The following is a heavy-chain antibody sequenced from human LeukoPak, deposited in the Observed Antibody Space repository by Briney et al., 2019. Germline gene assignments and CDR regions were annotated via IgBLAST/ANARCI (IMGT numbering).Heavy chain of an antibody. CDR3: ARSVLLWYGGDDI. CDR2: IYYSGST. J-gene: IGHJ3*02. CDR1: GGSISSYS. D-gene: IGHD3-10*01. V-gene: IGHV4-59*08. Sequence: SETLSLTCTVSGGSISSYSWSWVRQPPGKGLEWIGHIYYSGSTNYNPSLKSRVTISVDTSKNQFSLKLSSVTAADTAVYYCARSVLLWYGGDDIWGQGTMVTVSS.